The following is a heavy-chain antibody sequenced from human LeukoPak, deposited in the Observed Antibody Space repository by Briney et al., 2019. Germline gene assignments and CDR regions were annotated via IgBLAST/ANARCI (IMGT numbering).Heavy chain of an antibody. CDR2: ISAYNGNT. D-gene: IGHD5-24*01. V-gene: IGHV1-18*01. CDR3: ARVGDGYNYGQGFDY. CDR1: GYTFTSYG. Sequence: ASVKVSCKASGYTFTSYGISWVRQARGQGLEWMGWISAYNGNTNYAQKLQGRVTMTTDTSTSTAYMELRSLRSDDTAVYYCARVGDGYNYGQGFDYWGQGTLVTVSS. J-gene: IGHJ4*02.